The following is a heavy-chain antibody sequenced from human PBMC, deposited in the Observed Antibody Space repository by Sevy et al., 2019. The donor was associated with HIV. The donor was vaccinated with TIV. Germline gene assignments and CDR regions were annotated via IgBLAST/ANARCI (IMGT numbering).Heavy chain of an antibody. CDR2: IESKIDGETT. V-gene: IGHV3-15*04. CDR1: GFTFSNAW. D-gene: IGHD3-22*01. Sequence: GGSLRLSCAVSGFTFSNAWMNWVRQAPGTGLQWVGLIESKIDGETTDYAAPVKGRFTISRDDSKKTVYLKMNSLKTEDTALYYCATAPGYYDSSPFDYWGPGTLVTVSS. J-gene: IGHJ4*02. CDR3: ATAPGYYDSSPFDY.